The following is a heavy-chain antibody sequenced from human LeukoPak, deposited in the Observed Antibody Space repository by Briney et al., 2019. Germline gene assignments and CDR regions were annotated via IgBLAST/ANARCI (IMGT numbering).Heavy chain of an antibody. Sequence: PSQTLSLTGTVSGGSISSGGYYWSWIRQHPGKGLEWTGYIYYSGSTYYNPSLKSRVTISVDTSKNQFSLKLSSVTAADTAVYYCARDRRYSGYDQTGWFDPWGQGTLVTVSS. V-gene: IGHV4-31*03. CDR3: ARDRRYSGYDQTGWFDP. J-gene: IGHJ5*02. CDR2: IYYSGST. CDR1: GGSISSGGYY. D-gene: IGHD5-12*01.